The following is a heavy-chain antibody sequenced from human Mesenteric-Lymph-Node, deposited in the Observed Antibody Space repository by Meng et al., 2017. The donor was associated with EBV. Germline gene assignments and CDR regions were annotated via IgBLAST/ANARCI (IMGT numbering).Heavy chain of an antibody. CDR2: IIPILGKT. CDR1: GDTFHNYG. Sequence: QSGGGVEKAGPSVNVSFKTSGDTFHNYGISWVRQAPRTGLEWMGGIIPILGKTNYAQKFRDRVAVPADDSTTTAYMALTILRFDDTAVYYCANHSTRWYVLDSWGQGTLVTVSS. V-gene: IGHV1-69*01. D-gene: IGHD2-2*01. J-gene: IGHJ5*01. CDR3: ANHSTRWYVLDS.